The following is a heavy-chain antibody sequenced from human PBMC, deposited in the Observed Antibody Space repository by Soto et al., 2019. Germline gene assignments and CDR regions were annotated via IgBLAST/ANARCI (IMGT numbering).Heavy chain of an antibody. CDR1: GFTFSSYS. J-gene: IGHJ4*02. V-gene: IGHV3-7*03. CDR3: ARPWDKAMVSTWNY. CDR2: INKNGGEK. Sequence: EVQLVESGGGLVQPGGSLRLSCAASGFTFSSYSMSWVRQAPGKGLEWVANINKNGGEKYYVDSVKGRFTISRDNAKNSLYLQMNSLRAEDTAVYYCARPWDKAMVSTWNYWGQGTLVTVSS. D-gene: IGHD5-18*01.